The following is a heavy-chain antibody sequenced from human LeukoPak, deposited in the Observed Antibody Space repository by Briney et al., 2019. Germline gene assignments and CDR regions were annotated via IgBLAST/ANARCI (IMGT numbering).Heavy chain of an antibody. J-gene: IGHJ3*02. Sequence: PGGSLRLSCAASGFRFSTYAMHWVRQAPGKGLEWVAFISSDGSDKYYADSMKGRFTISRDNSKNTLHLQMTSLRGEDTAMYYCAREGTARDAFDIWGQGTMVTVSS. CDR3: AREGTARDAFDI. CDR1: GFRFSTYA. V-gene: IGHV3-30-3*01. CDR2: ISSDGSDK. D-gene: IGHD2-21*02.